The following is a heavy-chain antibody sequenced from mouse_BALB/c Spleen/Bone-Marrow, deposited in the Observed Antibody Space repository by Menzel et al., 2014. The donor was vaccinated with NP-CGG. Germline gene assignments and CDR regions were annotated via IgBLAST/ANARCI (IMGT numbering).Heavy chain of an antibody. J-gene: IGHJ2*01. CDR3: ARGGNYFYY. Sequence: EVQLQQSGAELVKPGASVKLSCTASGFNIKDTYMHWVKQRPENGLEWIGRIDPANGNTKYDPKYQGKATITADTYTNTAFLQLSRLTSEDTAVYYCARGGNYFYYWGQGTTLTVSS. CDR1: GFNIKDTY. CDR2: IDPANGNT. V-gene: IGHV14-3*02.